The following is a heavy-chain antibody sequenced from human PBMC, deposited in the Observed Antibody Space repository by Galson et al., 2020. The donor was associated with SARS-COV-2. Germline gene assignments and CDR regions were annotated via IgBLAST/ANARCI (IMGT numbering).Heavy chain of an antibody. V-gene: IGHV4-39*01. D-gene: IGHD3-3*01. Sequence: SETLSLTCTVSGGSISSSHYFWDWIRQPPGKGLEWIATIYYTGSTYYNPSLESRVTISVDTSRNQFSLKLNSVTAADTAVYYCARHSTSTRFLEWLNPHYMDVWGKGTTVTVSS. J-gene: IGHJ6*03. CDR3: ARHSTSTRFLEWLNPHYMDV. CDR1: GGSISSSHYF. CDR2: IYYTGST.